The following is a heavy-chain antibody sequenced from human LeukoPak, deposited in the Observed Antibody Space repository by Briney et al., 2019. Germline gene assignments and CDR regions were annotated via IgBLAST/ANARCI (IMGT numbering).Heavy chain of an antibody. CDR1: GFTFSSYG. D-gene: IGHD2-2*01. V-gene: IGHV3-30*02. CDR2: IRYDGSNK. J-gene: IGHJ4*02. Sequence: PGGSLRLXCAASGFTFSSYGMHWVRQAPGKGLEWVAFIRYDGSNKYYADSVKGRFTISRDNSKNTLYLQMNSLRAEDTAVYYCARKSSTSCDYWGQGTLVTVSS. CDR3: ARKSSTSCDY.